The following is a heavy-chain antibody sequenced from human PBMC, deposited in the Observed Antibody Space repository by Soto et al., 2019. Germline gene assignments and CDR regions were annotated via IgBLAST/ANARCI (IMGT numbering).Heavy chain of an antibody. D-gene: IGHD3-10*01. J-gene: IGHJ4*02. Sequence: EVQLLESGGGLVQPGGSLRLSCAASGFTFSSYAMSWVRQAPGKGLEWVSAISGSGGSTYYADSVKGRFTISRDNSTNTLYLQMNSLRAEDTAVYYCAKARADYYGSGSPIDYWGQGTLVTVSS. CDR2: ISGSGGST. V-gene: IGHV3-23*01. CDR3: AKARADYYGSGSPIDY. CDR1: GFTFSSYA.